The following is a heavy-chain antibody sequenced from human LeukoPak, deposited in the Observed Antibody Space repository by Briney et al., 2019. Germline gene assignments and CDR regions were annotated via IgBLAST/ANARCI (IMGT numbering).Heavy chain of an antibody. CDR3: AKDRSSSTSCSNY. V-gene: IGHV3-23*01. CDR1: GFTFSNYS. CDR2: ISGNGGST. Sequence: GVSLRLSCAASGFTFSNYSLTWVRQAPGKGLEWVSGISGNGGSTSYADSVKGRFTISRDNSKNTLYLQMNSLRAEDTAVYYCAKDRSSSTSCSNYWGQGTLVTVSS. D-gene: IGHD2-2*01. J-gene: IGHJ4*02.